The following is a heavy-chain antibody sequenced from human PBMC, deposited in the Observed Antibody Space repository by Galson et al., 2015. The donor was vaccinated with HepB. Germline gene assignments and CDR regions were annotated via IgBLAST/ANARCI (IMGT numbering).Heavy chain of an antibody. V-gene: IGHV4-31*03. D-gene: IGHD3-22*01. CDR3: ARVCYDSSGYQGNNWFDP. Sequence: TLSLTCTVSGGSISSGGYYWSWIRQHPGKGLEWIGYIYYSGSTYYNPSLKSRVTISVDTSKNQFSLKLSSVTAADTAVYYCARVCYDSSGYQGNNWFDPWGQGTLVTVSS. CDR2: IYYSGST. J-gene: IGHJ5*02. CDR1: GGSISSGGYY.